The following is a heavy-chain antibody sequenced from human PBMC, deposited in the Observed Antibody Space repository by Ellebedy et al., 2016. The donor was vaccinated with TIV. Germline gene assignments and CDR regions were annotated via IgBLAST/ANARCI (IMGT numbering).Heavy chain of an antibody. D-gene: IGHD3-10*01. CDR1: GGSISSYY. J-gene: IGHJ3*02. V-gene: IGHV4-59*01. CDR2: IYYSRSS. CDR3: ARENTGSYGAFDI. Sequence: MPSETLSLTCTVSGGSISSYYWGWIRQSPGKGLEWIGYIYYSRSSNYNPSLMSRVTISIDTSKNQFSLKLNSVTAADTALYYCARENTGSYGAFDIWGQGTMVTVSS.